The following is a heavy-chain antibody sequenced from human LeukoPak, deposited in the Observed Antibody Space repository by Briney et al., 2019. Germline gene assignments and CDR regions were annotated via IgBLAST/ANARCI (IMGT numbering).Heavy chain of an antibody. CDR2: IYYSGST. CDR1: GGSISSSSYY. Sequence: PSETLSLTCTVSGGSISSSSYYWGWIRQPPGKGLEWIGSIYYSGSTYYNPSLKSRVTISVDTSKNQFSLQLNSVTPEDTAVYYCATTSMYGDYKIRGDAFDIWGQGTMVTVSS. CDR3: ATTSMYGDYKIRGDAFDI. D-gene: IGHD4-17*01. J-gene: IGHJ3*02. V-gene: IGHV4-39*07.